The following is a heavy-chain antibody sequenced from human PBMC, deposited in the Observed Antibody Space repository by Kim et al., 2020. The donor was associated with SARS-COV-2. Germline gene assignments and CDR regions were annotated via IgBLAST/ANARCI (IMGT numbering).Heavy chain of an antibody. CDR2: FYDSGST. Sequence: SETLSLTCSVSGGSISSYYWSWIRQPPGKGLEWIGHFYDSGSTNYNPSLKSRVTISVDTSKNQFSLKLSSVTAADTTVYYCARHPANTSCCRFDLWGQGTLVTVSS. CDR3: ARHPANTSCCRFDL. CDR1: GGSISSYY. V-gene: IGHV4-59*08. J-gene: IGHJ4*02. D-gene: IGHD2-2*01.